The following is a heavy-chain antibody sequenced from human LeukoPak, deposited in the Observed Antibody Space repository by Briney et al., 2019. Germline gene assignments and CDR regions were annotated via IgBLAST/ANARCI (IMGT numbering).Heavy chain of an antibody. CDR2: ISAYNGNT. CDR3: ARDSSSAVAGTLWFDP. Sequence: ASVKVSCKVSGYTFTSYGISWVRQAPGQGLEWMGWISAYNGNTNYAQKLQGRVTMTTDTSTSTAYMELKSLRSDDPAVYYCARDSSSAVAGTLWFDPWGQGTLVTVSS. J-gene: IGHJ5*02. V-gene: IGHV1-18*01. CDR1: GYTFTSYG. D-gene: IGHD6-19*01.